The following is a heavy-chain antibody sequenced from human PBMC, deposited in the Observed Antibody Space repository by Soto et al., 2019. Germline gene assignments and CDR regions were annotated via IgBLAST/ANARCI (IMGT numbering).Heavy chain of an antibody. D-gene: IGHD6-13*01. CDR2: INPNSGGT. Sequence: ASVKVSCKASGYTFTGYYIHWVRQAPAQGLEWMGWINPNSGGTNYAQKFQGWVTMTRDTSISTAYMELSRLISDDTAVYYCARAGSSWSLQGYWFDPWGQGTLVTVSS. V-gene: IGHV1-2*04. CDR3: ARAGSSWSLQGYWFDP. J-gene: IGHJ5*02. CDR1: GYTFTGYY.